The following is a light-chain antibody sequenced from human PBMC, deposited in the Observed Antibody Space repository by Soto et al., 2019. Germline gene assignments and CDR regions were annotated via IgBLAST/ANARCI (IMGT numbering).Light chain of an antibody. Sequence: DIQMTQSPSSLSASVGDRVTITCRASQSISRYINWYQQKPGKAPKLLIYAASSLQSGVPSRFSGSGAGTDFTLTISSLQPEDFATYDCQQSYSTPLTFGGGTKVEIK. J-gene: IGKJ4*01. CDR2: AAS. CDR3: QQSYSTPLT. CDR1: QSISRY. V-gene: IGKV1-39*01.